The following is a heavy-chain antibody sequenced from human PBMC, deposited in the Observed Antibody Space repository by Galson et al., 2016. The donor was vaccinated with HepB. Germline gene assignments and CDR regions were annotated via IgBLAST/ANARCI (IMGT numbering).Heavy chain of an antibody. V-gene: IGHV3-23*01. Sequence: SLRLSCAASGFTFSSYAMSWVRQAPGKGLEWVSVISAASKTYYTDSVKGRFTISSDNSKTTLYLEMNSLRDEDTALYYCARDPHALDFWGQGTLVTVSS. J-gene: IGHJ1*01. CDR1: GFTFSSYA. CDR2: ISAASKT. CDR3: ARDPHALDF.